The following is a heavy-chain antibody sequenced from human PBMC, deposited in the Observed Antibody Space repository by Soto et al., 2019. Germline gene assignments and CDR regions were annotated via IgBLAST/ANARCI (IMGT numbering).Heavy chain of an antibody. Sequence: PGGSLRLSCAASGFTFSSYAMGWVRQAPGKGLEWVSAISGSGGSTYYADSVKGRFTISRDNSKNTLYLQMNSLRAEDTAVYYCAKDRSSSSSSFDYWGQGTLVTVSS. CDR2: ISGSGGST. CDR3: AKDRSSSSSSFDY. CDR1: GFTFSSYA. D-gene: IGHD6-6*01. J-gene: IGHJ4*02. V-gene: IGHV3-23*01.